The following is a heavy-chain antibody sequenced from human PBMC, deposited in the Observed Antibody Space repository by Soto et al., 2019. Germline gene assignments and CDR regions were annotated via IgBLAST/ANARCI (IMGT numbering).Heavy chain of an antibody. CDR3: AKGLGTTQQPSTWATGLDY. V-gene: IGHV3-30*18. CDR2: ISYDGSNK. J-gene: IGHJ4*02. D-gene: IGHD5-12*01. CDR1: GFTFSSYG. Sequence: QVQLVESGGGVVQPGRSLRLSCAASGFTFSSYGMHWVRQAPGKGLEWVAVISYDGSNKYYADSVKGRFTISRDNSKNTLYLQMNSLRAEDTAVYYCAKGLGTTQQPSTWATGLDYWGQGTLVTVSS.